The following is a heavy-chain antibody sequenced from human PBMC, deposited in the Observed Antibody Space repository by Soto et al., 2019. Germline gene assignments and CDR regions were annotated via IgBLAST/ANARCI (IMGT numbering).Heavy chain of an antibody. D-gene: IGHD5-18*01. CDR2: IIPIFGTA. V-gene: IGHV1-69*01. CDR1: GGTFSSYA. Sequence: QVQLVQSGAEVKKPGSSVKVSCKASGGTFSSYAISWVRQAPGQGLEWMGGIIPIFGTANYAQKFQGRVTITADDSTSTAYMELSSLRSEDTAVYYCARDLRLGDTAMVTGDYWGQGTLVTVSS. CDR3: ARDLRLGDTAMVTGDY. J-gene: IGHJ4*02.